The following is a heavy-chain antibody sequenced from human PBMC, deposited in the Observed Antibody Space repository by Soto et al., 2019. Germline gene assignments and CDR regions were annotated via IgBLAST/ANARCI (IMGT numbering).Heavy chain of an antibody. CDR2: INPDSGRT. CDR1: GYTFTGYY. Sequence: QVQLVQSGPEVGKPGASVKVSCKASGYTFTGYYLHWVRQAPGQGLEWMGYINPDSGRTRYAQTFQGTVTMTRDTSINTAYLELSSLKYDDSAIFYCALSISQTNIDVWGQGTTVSVAT. V-gene: IGHV1-2*02. CDR3: ALSISQTNIDV. J-gene: IGHJ6*01.